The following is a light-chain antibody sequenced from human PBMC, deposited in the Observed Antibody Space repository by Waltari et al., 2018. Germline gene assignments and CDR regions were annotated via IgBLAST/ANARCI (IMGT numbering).Light chain of an antibody. CDR1: QSISTW. CDR3: QQYNSYHT. Sequence: DIQMTQSPSTLSASVGYRITITCRASQSISTWLAWYKQKPGKAPKLLIYKASNLESGVPSRFSGSGSGTEFTLTISSLQPDDFATYYCQQYNSYHTFGQGTKLEIK. J-gene: IGKJ2*01. CDR2: KAS. V-gene: IGKV1-5*03.